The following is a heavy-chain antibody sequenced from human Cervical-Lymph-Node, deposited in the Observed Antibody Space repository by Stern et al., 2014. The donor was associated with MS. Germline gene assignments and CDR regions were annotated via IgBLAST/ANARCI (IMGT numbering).Heavy chain of an antibody. J-gene: IGHJ6*02. V-gene: IGHV3-23*04. D-gene: IGHD1-1*01. CDR1: GFTFSSYA. CDR3: AKPKTGSYYYYYGMDV. CDR2: ISGSGGST. Sequence: EVQLVESGGGLVQPGGSLRLSCAASGFTFSSYAMSWVRQAPGKGLEWVSAISGSGGSTYYADAVKGRFPISRDNSKNTLYLQMNSLRAEDTAVYYCAKPKTGSYYYYYGMDVWGQGTTVTVSS.